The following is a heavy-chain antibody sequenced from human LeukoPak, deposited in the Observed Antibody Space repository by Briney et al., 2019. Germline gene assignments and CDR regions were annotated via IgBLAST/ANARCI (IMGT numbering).Heavy chain of an antibody. J-gene: IGHJ4*02. CDR3: ARDGYASGSHDY. CDR2: IKEDGSRQ. V-gene: IGHV3-7*04. CDR1: GFTFSSYW. D-gene: IGHD3-10*01. Sequence: GGSLRLSCATSGFTFSSYWMTWARQAPGTGLEWVANIKEDGSRQHYVDSVKGRFTISRDNAKSSLYLQMNRLRVEDTAVYYCARDGYASGSHDYWGQGTLVIVSS.